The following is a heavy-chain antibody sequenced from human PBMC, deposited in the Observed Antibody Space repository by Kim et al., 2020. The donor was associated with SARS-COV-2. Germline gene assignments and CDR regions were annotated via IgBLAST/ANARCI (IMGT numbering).Heavy chain of an antibody. CDR3: ARKLLWLEDNGMDV. CDR2: IFGSGAT. CDR1: GFSVSTND. J-gene: IGHJ6*02. Sequence: GGSLRLSCAASGFSVSTNDMSWVRQAPGKGLEWVATIFGSGATYFADSAKGRFTISRDNSKNTLYLQMNSLRAEDTAAYHCARKLLWLEDNGMDVWGQGT. V-gene: IGHV3-53*01. D-gene: IGHD3-10*01.